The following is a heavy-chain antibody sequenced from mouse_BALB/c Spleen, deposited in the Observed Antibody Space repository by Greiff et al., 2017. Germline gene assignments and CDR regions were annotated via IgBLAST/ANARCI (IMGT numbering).Heavy chain of an antibody. Sequence: QVQLKQSGAELAKPGASVKMSCKASGYTFTSYWMHWVKQRPGQGLEWIGYINPSTGYTEYNQKFKDKATLTADKSSSTAYMQLSSLTSEDSAVYYCARAPAFAYWGQGTLVTVSA. J-gene: IGHJ3*01. CDR3: ARAPAFAY. CDR2: INPSTGYT. CDR1: GYTFTSYW. V-gene: IGHV1-7*01.